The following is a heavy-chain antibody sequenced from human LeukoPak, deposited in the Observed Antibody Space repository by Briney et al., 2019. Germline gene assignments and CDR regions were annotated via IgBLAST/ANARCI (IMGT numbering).Heavy chain of an antibody. Sequence: ASVKGSCKASGYTFTGYYMHWVRQAPGQGLEWMGWINPNSGGTNYAQKFQGWVTMTRDTSISTAYMELSRLRSDDTAVYYCARAGTVEMTPLDYWGQGTLVTVSS. CDR3: ARAGTVEMTPLDY. CDR1: GYTFTGYY. D-gene: IGHD5-24*01. CDR2: INPNSGGT. J-gene: IGHJ4*02. V-gene: IGHV1-2*04.